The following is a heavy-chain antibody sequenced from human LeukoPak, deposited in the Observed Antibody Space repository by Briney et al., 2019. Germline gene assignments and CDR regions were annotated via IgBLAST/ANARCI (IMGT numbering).Heavy chain of an antibody. CDR1: GFTFSSYG. CDR2: ISYDGSNK. J-gene: IGHJ4*02. Sequence: AGGSLRLSCAASGFTFSSYGMHWVRQAPGKGLEWVAVISYDGSNKYYADSVKGRFTISRDNSKNTLYLQMNSLRAEDTAVYYCANVELPLGFDYWGQGTLVTVSS. D-gene: IGHD7-27*01. CDR3: ANVELPLGFDY. V-gene: IGHV3-30*18.